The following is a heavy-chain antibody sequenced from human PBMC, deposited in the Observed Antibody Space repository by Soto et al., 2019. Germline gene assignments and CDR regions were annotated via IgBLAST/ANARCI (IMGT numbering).Heavy chain of an antibody. CDR1: GYSFTSYW. CDR2: IYPGDSDT. Sequence: GESLKISCKGSGYSFTSYWIGWVRQMPGKGLEWMGIIYPGDSDTRYSPSFQGQVTISADKSISTAYLQWSSLKAADTAMYYCARQLSYPKYDYYYGMDVWGQGT. J-gene: IGHJ6*02. V-gene: IGHV5-51*01. CDR3: ARQLSYPKYDYYYGMDV. D-gene: IGHD1-26*01.